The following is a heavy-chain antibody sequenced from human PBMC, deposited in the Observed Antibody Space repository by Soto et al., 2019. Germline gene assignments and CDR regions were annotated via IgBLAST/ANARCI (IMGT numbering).Heavy chain of an antibody. V-gene: IGHV6-1*01. CDR3: ARERVAATSPYYYYYYMDV. J-gene: IGHJ6*03. CDR1: GDSVSSNSAA. D-gene: IGHD2-15*01. CDR2: TYYRSKWYN. Sequence: PSQTLSLTCAISGDSVSSNSAAWNWIRQSPSRGLEWLGRTYYRSKWYNDYAVSVKSRITINPDTSKNQFSLQLNSVTPEDTAVYYCARERVAATSPYYYYYYMDVWGKGTTVTVSS.